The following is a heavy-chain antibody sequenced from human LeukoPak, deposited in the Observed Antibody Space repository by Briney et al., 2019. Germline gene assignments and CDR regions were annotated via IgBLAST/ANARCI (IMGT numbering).Heavy chain of an antibody. V-gene: IGHV4-59*08. CDR3: ARRRAVVEGYYYYYGMDV. D-gene: IGHD6-19*01. CDR2: IYYSGST. CDR1: GGSISSYY. Sequence: PSETLSLTCTVSGGSISSYYWSWIRQPPGKGLEWIGYIYYSGSTNYNPSLKSRVTISVDTSKNQFSLKLSSVTAADTAVYYCARRRAVVEGYYYYYGMDVWGQGTTVTVSS. J-gene: IGHJ6*02.